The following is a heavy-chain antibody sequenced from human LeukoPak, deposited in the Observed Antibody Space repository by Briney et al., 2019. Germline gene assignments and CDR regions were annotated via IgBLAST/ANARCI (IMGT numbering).Heavy chain of an antibody. CDR3: ARHSRQWLPTEGAFDI. V-gene: IGHV5-51*01. CDR2: IYPGDSDT. J-gene: IGHJ3*02. D-gene: IGHD6-19*01. Sequence: GESLKISCKGSGYSFTSYWIGWVRQMPGKGLEWMGIIYPGDSDTRYSPSFQGRVTISADKSISTAYLQWSSLKASDTAMYYCARHSRQWLPTEGAFDIWGQGTMVTVSS. CDR1: GYSFTSYW.